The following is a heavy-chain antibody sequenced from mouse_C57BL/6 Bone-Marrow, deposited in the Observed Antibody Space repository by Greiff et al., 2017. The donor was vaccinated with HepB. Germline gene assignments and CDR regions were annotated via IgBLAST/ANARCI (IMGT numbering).Heavy chain of an antibody. CDR1: GFTFSSYG. Sequence: EVNVVESGGDLVKPGGSLKLSCAASGFTFSSYGMSWVRQTPDKRLEWVATISSGGSYTYYPDSVKGRFTISRDNAKNTLYLQMSSLKSEDTAMYYCARHGDYFDYWGQGTTLTVSS. V-gene: IGHV5-6*01. CDR3: ARHGDYFDY. CDR2: ISSGGSYT. J-gene: IGHJ2*01.